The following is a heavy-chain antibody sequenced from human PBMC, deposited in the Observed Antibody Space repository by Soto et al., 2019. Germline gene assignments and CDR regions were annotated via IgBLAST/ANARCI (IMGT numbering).Heavy chain of an antibody. J-gene: IGHJ6*02. V-gene: IGHV4-34*01. CDR1: GGSFSRYF. Sequence: QVQLQQWGAGLLKPSETLSLTCAVDGGSFSRYFWDWIRQPPWKGLEWIGEINHSGTTHYNPSLKSGVTISVDTSKNKSSLKLTSVTAADTAVYYYASRGPGGRFLDWFSPGGMDVWGQGTTVTVSS. CDR2: INHSGTT. CDR3: ASRGPGGRFLDWFSPGGMDV. D-gene: IGHD3-3*01.